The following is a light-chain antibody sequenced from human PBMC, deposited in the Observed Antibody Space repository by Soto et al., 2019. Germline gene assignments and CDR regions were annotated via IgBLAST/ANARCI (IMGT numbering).Light chain of an antibody. J-gene: IGLJ2*01. Sequence: QSVLTQPPSASGTPGQKVTISCSGSNSNIGGRNYVFWYRQLPGTAPKLLIYKTDQRPSGVPDRFSATRSGSSASLAISGLQSEDEADYYCASWDDSLSGVLFGGGTQLTVL. CDR3: ASWDDSLSGVL. CDR2: KTD. V-gene: IGLV1-47*01. CDR1: NSNIGGRNY.